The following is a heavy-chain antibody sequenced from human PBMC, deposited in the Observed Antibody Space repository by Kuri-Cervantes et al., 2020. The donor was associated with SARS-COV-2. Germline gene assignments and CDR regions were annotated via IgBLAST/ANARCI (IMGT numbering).Heavy chain of an antibody. CDR3: ASLNSGSYHSDDFDT. Sequence: GESLKISCAASGFTFDDYGMSWVRQAPGKGLEWVSGINWNGGSTGYADSVKGRFTISRDNSKNTLYLQMNSLRAEDTAVYYCASLNSGSYHSDDFDTWGQGTMVTVSS. J-gene: IGHJ3*02. CDR2: INWNGGST. V-gene: IGHV3-20*04. CDR1: GFTFDDYG. D-gene: IGHD1-26*01.